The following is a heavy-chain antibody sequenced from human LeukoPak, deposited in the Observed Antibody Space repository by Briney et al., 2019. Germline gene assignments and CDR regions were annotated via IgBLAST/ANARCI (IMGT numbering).Heavy chain of an antibody. Sequence: SETLSLTCTVSGVSISSYYWSWIRQPAGKELEWIGRILPSGQTTYNPSLKSRVTMLLDTSKNQVSLKLNSVTDADTAVYYCTRGREYGDYLDYWGQGTLVTVSS. CDR1: GVSISSYY. J-gene: IGHJ4*02. CDR3: TRGREYGDYLDY. D-gene: IGHD2/OR15-2a*01. V-gene: IGHV4-4*07. CDR2: ILPSGQT.